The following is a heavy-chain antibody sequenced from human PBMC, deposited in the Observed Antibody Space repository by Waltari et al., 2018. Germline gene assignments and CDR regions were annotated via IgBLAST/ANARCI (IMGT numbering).Heavy chain of an antibody. CDR2: IYSGGRK. CDR1: GFTVSSNY. J-gene: IGHJ6*02. CDR3: ARGLVAIFGVVYWVYGMDV. D-gene: IGHD3-3*01. Sequence: EVQLVESGGGLIQPGGSLRLSCAASGFTVSSNYMSWVRQAPGKGLEWVSVIYSGGRKNYADSVKVLFTSSRDNSKSTLYLQMNSQRAEDTAVYDCARGLVAIFGVVYWVYGMDVWGQGTTVTVAS. V-gene: IGHV3-53*01.